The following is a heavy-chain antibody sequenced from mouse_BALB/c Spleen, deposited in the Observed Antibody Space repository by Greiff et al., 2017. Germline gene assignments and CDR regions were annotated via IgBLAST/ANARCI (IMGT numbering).Heavy chain of an antibody. D-gene: IGHD4-1*01. Sequence: EVKVVESGGGLVQPGGSLRLSCATSGFTFTDYYMSWVRQPPGKALEWLGFIRNKANGYTTEYSASVKGRFTISRDNSQSILYLQMNTLRAEDSATYYCARDMGRRGFDYWGQGTTLTVSS. CDR1: GFTFTDYY. J-gene: IGHJ2*01. V-gene: IGHV7-3*02. CDR2: IRNKANGYTT. CDR3: ARDMGRRGFDY.